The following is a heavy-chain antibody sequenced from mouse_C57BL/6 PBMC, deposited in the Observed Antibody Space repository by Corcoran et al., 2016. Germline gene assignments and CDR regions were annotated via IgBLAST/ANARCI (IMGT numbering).Heavy chain of an antibody. Sequence: EVQLQQSGPELVKPGASVKISCKASGYTFTDYYMNWVKQSHGKSLEWIGDINPNNGGTSYNQKFKCKATLTVDKSSSTAYMELRSLTSEDSAVYYCASMVTAKGYAMDYWGQGTSVTVSS. CDR1: GYTFTDYY. D-gene: IGHD2-2*01. CDR2: INPNNGGT. J-gene: IGHJ4*01. V-gene: IGHV1-26*01. CDR3: ASMVTAKGYAMDY.